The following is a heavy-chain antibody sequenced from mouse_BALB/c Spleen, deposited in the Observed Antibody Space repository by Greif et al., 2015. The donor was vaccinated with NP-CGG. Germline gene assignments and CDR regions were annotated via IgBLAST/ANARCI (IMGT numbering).Heavy chain of an antibody. V-gene: IGHV3-6*02. D-gene: IGHD2-1*01. CDR1: GYSITSGYY. Sequence: EVKLMESGPGLVKPSQSLSLTCSVTGYSITSGYYWNWIRQFPGNKLEWMGYISYDGSNNYNPSLKNRISITRDTSKNQFFLKLNSVTTEDTATYYCARDPYGNYLYYAMDYWGQGTSVTASS. CDR3: ARDPYGNYLYYAMDY. CDR2: ISYDGSN. J-gene: IGHJ4*01.